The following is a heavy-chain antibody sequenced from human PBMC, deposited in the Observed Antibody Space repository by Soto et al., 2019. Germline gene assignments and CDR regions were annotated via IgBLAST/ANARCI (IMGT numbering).Heavy chain of an antibody. J-gene: IGHJ4*02. CDR2: ISASATGT. CDR1: GITFSNYA. D-gene: IGHD5-18*01. CDR3: AKEGGGGTAMVTSYFDY. V-gene: IGHV3-23*01. Sequence: GGSLRLSCAASGITFSNYALSWVRQAPGKGLEWVSGISASATGTYYADSVKGRFTISRDNSKSTLYLHMNTLRADDTAIYYCAKEGGGGTAMVTSYFDYWGQGTLVTSPQ.